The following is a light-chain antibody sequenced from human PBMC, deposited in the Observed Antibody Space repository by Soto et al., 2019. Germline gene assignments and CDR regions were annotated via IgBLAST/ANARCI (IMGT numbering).Light chain of an antibody. CDR2: AVS. J-gene: IGLJ1*01. V-gene: IGLV2-14*01. CDR1: SSDVGGYNY. Sequence: QSVLPQPASVSGSPGQSITISCTGTSSDVGGYNYVSWYQQHPGKAPKLMIYAVSNRPSGVSNRFSGSKSGNTATLTISGLQAEDEADYCCCSYTVSGTYVFGTGTKVTVL. CDR3: CSYTVSGTYV.